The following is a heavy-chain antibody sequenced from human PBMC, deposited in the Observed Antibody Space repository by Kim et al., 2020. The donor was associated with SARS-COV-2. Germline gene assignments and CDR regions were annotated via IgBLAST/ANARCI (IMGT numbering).Heavy chain of an antibody. Sequence: SETLSLTCTVSGGSVSSGSYYWSWIRQPPGKGLEWIGYIYYSGSTNYNPSLKSRVTISVDTSKNQFSLKLSSVTAADTAVYYCARDLAYCGGDCSHGGYYFDYWGQGTLVTVSS. D-gene: IGHD2-21*02. J-gene: IGHJ4*02. CDR2: IYYSGST. CDR3: ARDLAYCGGDCSHGGYYFDY. CDR1: GGSVSSGSYY. V-gene: IGHV4-61*01.